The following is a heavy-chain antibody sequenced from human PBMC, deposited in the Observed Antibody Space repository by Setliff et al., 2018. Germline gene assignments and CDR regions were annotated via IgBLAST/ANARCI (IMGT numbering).Heavy chain of an antibody. D-gene: IGHD1-7*01. V-gene: IGHV1-69*05. CDR2: TIPIFGST. J-gene: IGHJ4*02. Sequence: SVKVSCKASGATFSSYGISWVRQAPGQGLEWMGGTIPIFGSTNYAQKFQGRVTITTDESTSTAYMELSSLRSEDTAVYYCARYITGTKPADYWGQGTLVTVSS. CDR1: GATFSSYG. CDR3: ARYITGTKPADY.